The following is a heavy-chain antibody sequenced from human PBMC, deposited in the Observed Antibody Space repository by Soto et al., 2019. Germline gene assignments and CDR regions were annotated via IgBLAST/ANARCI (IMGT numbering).Heavy chain of an antibody. CDR1: GGSISSYY. CDR2: IYYSGST. CDR3: ARNLYDILTGTRLHWFGP. D-gene: IGHD3-9*01. J-gene: IGHJ5*02. Sequence: PSETLSLSCTVSGGSISSYYWSWIRQPPGKGLEWIGYIYYSGSTNYNPSLKSRVTISVDTSKNQFSLKLSSVTAADTAVYYCARNLYDILTGTRLHWFGPWGQGTLVTVSS. V-gene: IGHV4-59*01.